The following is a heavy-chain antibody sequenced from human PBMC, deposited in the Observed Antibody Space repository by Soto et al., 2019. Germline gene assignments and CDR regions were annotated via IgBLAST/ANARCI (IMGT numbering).Heavy chain of an antibody. V-gene: IGHV3-30*03. CDR2: ISYDRTNI. CDR1: GFTFSSYG. D-gene: IGHD1-26*01. J-gene: IGHJ4*02. Sequence: GGSLRLSCAASGFTFSSYGMHWVRQAPGKGLEWVAVISYDRTNIYYADSVKGRFTISRDNAKNTLYLQMNSLRAEDTAVYYCASSASPDAYWGQGTLVTVSS. CDR3: ASSASPDAY.